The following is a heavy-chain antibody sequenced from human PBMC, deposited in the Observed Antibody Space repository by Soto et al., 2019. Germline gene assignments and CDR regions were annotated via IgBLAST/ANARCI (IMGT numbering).Heavy chain of an antibody. CDR1: GFSLSTSGVG. D-gene: IGHD6-19*01. V-gene: IGHV2-5*02. J-gene: IGHJ3*02. CDR2: IYWDDDK. Sequence: QITLKESGPTLVKPTQTLTLTCTFSGFSLSTSGVGVGWIRQPPGKALEWLALIYWDDDKRYSPSLKSRLTITKDTSKNQVVLTMTNMDPVDTATYYCARRQNKVAGTDAFDIWGQGTMVTVSS. CDR3: ARRQNKVAGTDAFDI.